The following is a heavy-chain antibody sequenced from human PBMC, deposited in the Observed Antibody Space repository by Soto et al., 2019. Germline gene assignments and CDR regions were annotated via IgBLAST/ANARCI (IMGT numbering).Heavy chain of an antibody. J-gene: IGHJ4*02. D-gene: IGHD3-3*01. CDR2: INPSGGST. V-gene: IGHV1-46*03. CDR1: GYTFTSYY. CDR3: ARDAGDFWSGYRPWNHFDY. Sequence: QVQLVPSGAEVKKPGASVKVSCKASGYTFTSYYMHWVRQAPGQGLEWMGIINPSGGSTSYAQKFQGRVTMTRETSTSPVYMEVSSLRSEDTAVYYCARDAGDFWSGYRPWNHFDYWGQGTLVTVSS.